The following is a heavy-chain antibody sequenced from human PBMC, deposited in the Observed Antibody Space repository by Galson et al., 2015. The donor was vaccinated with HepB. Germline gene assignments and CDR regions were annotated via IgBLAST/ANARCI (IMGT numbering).Heavy chain of an antibody. V-gene: IGHV3-30*18. CDR3: AKDGEEYHDILTGYYDVVHFDY. D-gene: IGHD3-9*01. Sequence: SLRLSCAASGFTFSTYGMNWVRQAPGKGLEWVAVISYDGSDKYYADSVKGRFTISRDNSKNTLYLQMNSLRAEDTAVYYCAKDGEEYHDILTGYYDVVHFDYWGQGTLVTVSS. CDR2: ISYDGSDK. J-gene: IGHJ4*02. CDR1: GFTFSTYG.